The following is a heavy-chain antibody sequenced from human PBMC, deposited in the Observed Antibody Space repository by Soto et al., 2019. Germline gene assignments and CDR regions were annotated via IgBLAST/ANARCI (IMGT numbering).Heavy chain of an antibody. CDR3: AAPRYGYCSSTSCYLDSDYYYGMDV. Sequence: SVKVSCKASGFTFTSSAVQWVRQARGQRLEWIGWIVVGSGNTNYAQKFQERVTITRDMSTSTAYMELSSLRSEDTAVYYCAAPRYGYCSSTSCYLDSDYYYGMDVWGQGTTVTVSS. CDR1: GFTFTSSA. V-gene: IGHV1-58*01. CDR2: IVVGSGNT. J-gene: IGHJ6*02. D-gene: IGHD2-2*01.